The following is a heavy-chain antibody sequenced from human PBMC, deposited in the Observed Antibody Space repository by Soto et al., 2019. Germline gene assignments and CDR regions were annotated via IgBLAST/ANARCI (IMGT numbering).Heavy chain of an antibody. CDR2: IWYDGSNK. CDR3: ASQADYFDY. J-gene: IGHJ4*02. CDR1: GFTFSSYG. V-gene: IGHV3-33*01. Sequence: GGSLRLSCAASGFTFSSYGMHWVRQAPGKGLEWVAVIWYDGSNKYYAGSVKGRFTISRDNSKNTLYLQMNSLRAEDTAVYYCASQADYFDYWGQGTLVTVSS.